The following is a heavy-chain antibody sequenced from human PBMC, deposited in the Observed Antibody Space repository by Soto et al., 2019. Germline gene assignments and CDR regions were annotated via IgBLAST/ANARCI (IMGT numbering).Heavy chain of an antibody. V-gene: IGHV1-18*01. CDR2: ISAYNGNT. CDR3: ARDQFDSYGPKGGLDY. J-gene: IGHJ4*02. Sequence: QVQLVQSGAEVKKPGASVKVSCKASGYTFTSSGISWVRQAPGQGLEWMGWISAYNGNTNYAQKLKGRVTMTTDTSTSNAYMELRSLRSDDTAVYYCARDQFDSYGPKGGLDYWGQGTLVTVSS. D-gene: IGHD5-18*01. CDR1: GYTFTSSG.